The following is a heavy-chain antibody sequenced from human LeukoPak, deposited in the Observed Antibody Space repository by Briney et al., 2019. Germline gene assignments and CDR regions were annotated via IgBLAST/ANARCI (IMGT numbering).Heavy chain of an antibody. J-gene: IGHJ4*02. D-gene: IGHD2-2*01. CDR1: GGTFSSYA. V-gene: IGHV1-69*13. Sequence: ASVKVSCKASGGTFSSYAISWVRQAPGQGLEWMGGIIPIFGTANYAQKFQGRVTITADESTSTAYMELSSLRSEDTVVYYCASLGGNIVVVPEWGQGTLVTVSS. CDR3: ASLGGNIVVVPE. CDR2: IIPIFGTA.